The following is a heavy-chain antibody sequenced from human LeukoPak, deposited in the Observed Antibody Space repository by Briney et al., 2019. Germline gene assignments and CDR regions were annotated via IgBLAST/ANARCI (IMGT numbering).Heavy chain of an antibody. CDR2: ISGSGDSA. CDR3: AKYIGDSRGSLGNYYYYGMDV. V-gene: IGHV3-23*01. Sequence: GGSLRLSRAASGFTFSSYAVTWVRQAPGRGLEWVTSISGSGDSAYYADSVKGRFTISRDNFKDTVYLQMNNLRADETAIYYCAKYIGDSRGSLGNYYYYGMDVWGQGTAVTVSS. D-gene: IGHD6-25*01. J-gene: IGHJ6*02. CDR1: GFTFSSYA.